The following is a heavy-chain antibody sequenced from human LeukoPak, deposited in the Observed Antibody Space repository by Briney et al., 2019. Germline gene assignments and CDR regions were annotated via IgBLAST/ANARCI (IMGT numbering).Heavy chain of an antibody. CDR1: GGSISSGDYY. J-gene: IGHJ5*02. CDR2: IYYSGST. Sequence: PSDTLSLTCTVSGGSISSGDYYWSWIRQPPGKGLEWIGYIYYSGSTYYNPSLKSRVTISVDTSKNQFSLKLSSVTAADTAVYYCARQYYYDSSGYYAVNWFDPWGQGTLVTVSS. CDR3: ARQYYYDSSGYYAVNWFDP. V-gene: IGHV4-30-4*02. D-gene: IGHD3-22*01.